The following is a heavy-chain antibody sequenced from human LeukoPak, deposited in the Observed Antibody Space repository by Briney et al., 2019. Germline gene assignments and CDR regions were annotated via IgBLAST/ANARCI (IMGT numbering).Heavy chain of an antibody. CDR1: AYSFTDYY. CDR3: ARDEGSGIAAAGFDY. Sequence: ASVKVSCKASAYSFTDYYIYWVRQAPGQGLEWMGWINPNSGGTNYAQKFQGRVTMTRDTSISTAYMELSRLRSDDTAVYYCARDEGSGIAAAGFDYRGQGTLVTVSS. CDR2: INPNSGGT. J-gene: IGHJ4*02. V-gene: IGHV1-2*02. D-gene: IGHD6-13*01.